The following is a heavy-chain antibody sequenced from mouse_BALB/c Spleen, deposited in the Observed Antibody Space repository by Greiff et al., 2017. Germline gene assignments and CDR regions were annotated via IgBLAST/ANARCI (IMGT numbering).Heavy chain of an antibody. CDR3: ARRGDYGNYDAMDY. V-gene: IGHV5-9-3*01. J-gene: IGHJ4*01. CDR1: GFTFSSYA. CDR2: ISSGGSYT. Sequence: EVHLVESGGGLVKPGGSLKLSCAASGFTFSSYAMSWVRQTPEKRLEWVATISSGGSYTYYPDSVKGRFTISRDNAKNTLYLQMSSLRSEDTAMYYCARRGDYGNYDAMDYWGQGTSVTVSS. D-gene: IGHD2-1*01.